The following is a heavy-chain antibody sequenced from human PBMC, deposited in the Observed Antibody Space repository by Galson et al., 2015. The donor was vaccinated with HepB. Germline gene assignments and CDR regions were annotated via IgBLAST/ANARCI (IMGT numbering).Heavy chain of an antibody. J-gene: IGHJ5*02. V-gene: IGHV1-46*03. CDR3: ARGEQQLVKGVVDWFDP. CDR2: INPSGGST. D-gene: IGHD6-13*01. Sequence: SVKVSCKASGYTFTSYYMHWVRQAPGQGLEWMGIINPSGGSTTYAQKFEGRVTMTRDTSTTTVYMELSSLRSEDTAVYYCARGEQQLVKGVVDWFDPWGQGALVTVSS. CDR1: GYTFTSYY.